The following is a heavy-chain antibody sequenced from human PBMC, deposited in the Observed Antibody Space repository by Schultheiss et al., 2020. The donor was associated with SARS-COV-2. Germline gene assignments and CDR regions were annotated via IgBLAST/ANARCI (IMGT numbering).Heavy chain of an antibody. CDR2: ISARDGDNR. CDR1: GFSFSSYA. CDR3: ARDGCSGDCYFHAFDL. Sequence: GESLKISCAASGFSFSSYAMSWVRQAPGKGLEWVSLISARDGDNRYYALPVKGRFTISRDNFKNTLYLQMSSLRPADTALYYCARDGCSGDCYFHAFDLWGQGTMVTVSS. J-gene: IGHJ3*01. D-gene: IGHD2-21*02. V-gene: IGHV3-23*01.